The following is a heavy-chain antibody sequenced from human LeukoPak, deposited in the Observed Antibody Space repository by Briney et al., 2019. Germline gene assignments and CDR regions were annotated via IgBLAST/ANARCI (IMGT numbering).Heavy chain of an antibody. V-gene: IGHV3-23*01. CDR1: GFTFSSYG. J-gene: IGHJ4*02. CDR3: AKDSEDIVVVPAARGRYFDY. D-gene: IGHD2-2*01. CDR2: ISGSGGST. Sequence: GGSLRLSCAASGFTFSSYGMSWVRQAPGKGLEWVSAISGSGGSTYYADSVKGRFTISRDNSKNTLYLQMNSLRAEDTAVYYCAKDSEDIVVVPAARGRYFDYWGQGTLVTVSS.